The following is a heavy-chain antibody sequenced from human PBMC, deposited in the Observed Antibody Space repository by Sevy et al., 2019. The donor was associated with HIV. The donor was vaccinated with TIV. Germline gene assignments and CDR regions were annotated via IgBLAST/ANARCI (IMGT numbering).Heavy chain of an antibody. CDR3: IIMGWHGGFDI. J-gene: IGHJ3*02. CDR2: IKSKNDGGTT. V-gene: IGHV3-15*01. D-gene: IGHD4-17*01. CDR1: GFTFSNTW. Sequence: GGSLRLSCAASGFTFSNTWMSWVRQAPGKGLELVGRIKSKNDGGTTDYAAPVFGRFTISRDDSKSTLSLRMNSLNIEETAVYYCIIMGWHGGFDIWGQGTMVTVSS.